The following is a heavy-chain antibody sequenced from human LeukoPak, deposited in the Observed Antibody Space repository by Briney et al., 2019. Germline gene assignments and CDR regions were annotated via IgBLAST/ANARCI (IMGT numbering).Heavy chain of an antibody. CDR3: AKTISQYYDFWSGYYSPFDY. D-gene: IGHD3-3*01. J-gene: IGHJ4*02. Sequence: GGSLRLSCRGSGFSFEKYGMSWVRQAPGKGLEWVSAISGSGGSTYYADSVKGRFSMSRDNSKNTLFLQMNSLRAEDTAVYYCAKTISQYYDFWSGYYSPFDYWGQGILVAVSS. CDR1: GFSFEKYG. V-gene: IGHV3-23*01. CDR2: ISGSGGST.